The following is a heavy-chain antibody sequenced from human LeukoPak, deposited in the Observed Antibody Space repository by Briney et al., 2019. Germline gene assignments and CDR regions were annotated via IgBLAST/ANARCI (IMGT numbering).Heavy chain of an antibody. Sequence: GASVKVSCKASGGTFSSYTISWVRQAPGQGPEWMGRIIPILGIANYAQKFQGRVTITADKSTSTAYMELSSLRSEDTAVYYCASWGDGYCSSTSCYTLDYWGQGTLVTVSS. CDR3: ASWGDGYCSSTSCYTLDY. D-gene: IGHD2-2*02. CDR2: IIPILGIA. J-gene: IGHJ4*02. CDR1: GGTFSSYT. V-gene: IGHV1-69*02.